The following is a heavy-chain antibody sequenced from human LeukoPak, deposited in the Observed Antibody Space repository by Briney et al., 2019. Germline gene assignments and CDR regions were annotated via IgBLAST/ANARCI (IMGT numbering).Heavy chain of an antibody. V-gene: IGHV3-33*01. CDR3: AAPRRVHDAFDI. CDR2: IWYDGSNK. Sequence: GGSLRLSCAASGFTFSSYGMHWVRQAPGKGLEWVAVIWYDGSNKYYADSVKGRFTISRDNSKNTLYLQMNSLRAEDTAVYYCAAPRRVHDAFDIWGQGTMFTVSS. D-gene: IGHD4/OR15-4a*01. CDR1: GFTFSSYG. J-gene: IGHJ3*02.